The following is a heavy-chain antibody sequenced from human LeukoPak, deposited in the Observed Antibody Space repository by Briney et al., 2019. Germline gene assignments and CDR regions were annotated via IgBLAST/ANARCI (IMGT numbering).Heavy chain of an antibody. D-gene: IGHD1-26*01. J-gene: IGHJ4*02. Sequence: GGSLRLSCAASGFTFSSYAMHWVRQAPGKGLEWVSSISSSSSYIYYADSVKGRFTISRDNAKNSLYLQMNSLGAEDTAVYYCAREVGATGPDYWGQGTLVTVSS. V-gene: IGHV3-21*01. CDR3: AREVGATGPDY. CDR1: GFTFSSYA. CDR2: ISSSSSYI.